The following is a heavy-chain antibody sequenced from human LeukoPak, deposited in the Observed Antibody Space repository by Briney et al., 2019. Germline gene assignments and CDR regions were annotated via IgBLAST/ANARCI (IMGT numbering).Heavy chain of an antibody. CDR2: INPNSGGT. D-gene: IGHD4-11*01. V-gene: IGHV1-2*02. CDR1: GYTFTVYY. Sequence: GASVKVSCKASGYTFTVYYMDWVRQAPGQGLEWMGWINPNSGGTNYAQKFQGRVTITRDTSISTAYMELSRLRSDDTAVYYCARDAIVRDYSNSDYWGQGTLVTVSS. J-gene: IGHJ4*02. CDR3: ARDAIVRDYSNSDY.